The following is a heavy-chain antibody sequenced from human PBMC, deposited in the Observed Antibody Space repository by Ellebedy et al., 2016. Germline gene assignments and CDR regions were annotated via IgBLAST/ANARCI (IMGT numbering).Heavy chain of an antibody. J-gene: IGHJ4*02. CDR3: ARDPAIYSSLNIKGDY. CDR1: GFSFDAYA. CDR2: ISWNSGSV. D-gene: IGHD6-13*01. Sequence: GGSLRLSXAASGFSFDAYAMHWVRQAPGKGLEWVSGISWNSGSVDYADSVKGRFTISRDNAKNSLYLQMNSLRAEDTAVYYCARDPAIYSSLNIKGDYWGQGTLVTVSS. V-gene: IGHV3-9*01.